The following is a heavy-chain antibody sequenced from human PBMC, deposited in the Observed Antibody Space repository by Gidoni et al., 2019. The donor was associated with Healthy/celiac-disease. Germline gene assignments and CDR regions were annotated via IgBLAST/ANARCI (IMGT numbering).Heavy chain of an antibody. Sequence: EVQLLESGGGLVQPGGSLRLSCAASGFTFSSYAMSWVRQAPGKGLEWVSAISGSGGSTYYADSVKGRFTISRDNSKNTLYLQMNSLRAEDTAVYYCAKVQQLAPGYYYGMDVWGQGTTVTVSS. V-gene: IGHV3-23*01. D-gene: IGHD6-6*01. CDR1: GFTFSSYA. J-gene: IGHJ6*02. CDR2: ISGSGGST. CDR3: AKVQQLAPGYYYGMDV.